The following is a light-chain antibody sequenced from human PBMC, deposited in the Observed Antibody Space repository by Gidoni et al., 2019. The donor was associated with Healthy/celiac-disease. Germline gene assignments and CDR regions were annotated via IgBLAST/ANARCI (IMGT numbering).Light chain of an antibody. CDR2: AAS. CDR1: QGISSA. V-gene: IGKV1-13*02. J-gene: IGKJ3*01. Sequence: AIQLTQSPSSLSASVGDRVTINCRASQGISSALAWYQQKPGKAPKLLIYAASSLESGVPSRFSGSGSGTDFTLTISSLQPEDFATYYCQQFNSYQFTFGPXTKVDIK. CDR3: QQFNSYQFT.